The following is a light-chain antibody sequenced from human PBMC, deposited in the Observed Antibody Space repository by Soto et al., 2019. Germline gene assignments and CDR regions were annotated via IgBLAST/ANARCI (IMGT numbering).Light chain of an antibody. CDR3: SSYTSSSTPQYV. V-gene: IGLV2-14*01. CDR2: DVS. Sequence: QSVLTQPASVSGSPGQSITISCTGTSSDVGGYNYVSWYQQHPGKAPKLMIYDVSNRPSGVSNRFSGSKSGNTASPTISGLQAEDEADYYCSSYTSSSTPQYVFGTGTKVTVL. J-gene: IGLJ1*01. CDR1: SSDVGGYNY.